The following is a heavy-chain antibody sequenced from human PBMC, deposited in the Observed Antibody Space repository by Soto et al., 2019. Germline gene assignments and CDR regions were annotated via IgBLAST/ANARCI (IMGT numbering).Heavy chain of an antibody. D-gene: IGHD6-6*01. CDR3: ARLIGAARRWYYYYGMDV. J-gene: IGHJ6*02. CDR2: IYPGDSDT. V-gene: IGHV5-51*01. Sequence: PGESLKISCNGSGYIFTSYWIGWVRQMPGKGLEWMGIIYPGDSDTRYSPSFQGQVTISADKSISTAYLQWSSLKASVTAMYYCARLIGAARRWYYYYGMDVWGQGTTVTVSS. CDR1: GYIFTSYW.